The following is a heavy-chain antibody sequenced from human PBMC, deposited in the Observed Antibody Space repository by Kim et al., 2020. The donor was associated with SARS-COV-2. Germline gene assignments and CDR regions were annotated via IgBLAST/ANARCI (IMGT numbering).Heavy chain of an antibody. CDR2: GTT. Sequence: GTTSNPQKFQGSVTMTRDTSTSTVYMELSSLRSEDTAMYYCARGRPMDVWGKGTTVTVSS. V-gene: IGHV1-46*01. J-gene: IGHJ6*03. CDR3: ARGRPMDV.